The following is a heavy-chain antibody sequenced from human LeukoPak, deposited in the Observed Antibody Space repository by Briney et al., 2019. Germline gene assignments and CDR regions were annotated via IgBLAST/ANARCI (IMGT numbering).Heavy chain of an antibody. D-gene: IGHD3-10*01. CDR2: ISSSSSTI. Sequence: PGGSLRLSCAASGFTFSSYSMNWVRQAPGKGLEWVSYISSSSSTIYYADSVKGRFTISRDNAKNSLYLQMNSLRAEDTAVYYCARDHKALVRGVLYYFDYWGQGTLVTVSS. CDR1: GFTFSSYS. V-gene: IGHV3-48*04. CDR3: ARDHKALVRGVLYYFDY. J-gene: IGHJ4*02.